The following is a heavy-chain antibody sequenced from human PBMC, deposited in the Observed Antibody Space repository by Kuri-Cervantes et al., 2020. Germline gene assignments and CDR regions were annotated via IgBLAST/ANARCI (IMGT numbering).Heavy chain of an antibody. J-gene: IGHJ5*02. D-gene: IGHD1-26*01. CDR1: GGSFSGYY. CDR2: INHSGST. Sequence: GSLRLSCAVYGGSFSGYYWSWIRQPPGKGLEWIGEINHSGSTNYNPSLKSRVTISVDTSKNQFSLKLSSVTAADTAVYYCARVRALGPTGVNWFDPWGQGTLVTVSS. V-gene: IGHV4-34*01. CDR3: ARVRALGPTGVNWFDP.